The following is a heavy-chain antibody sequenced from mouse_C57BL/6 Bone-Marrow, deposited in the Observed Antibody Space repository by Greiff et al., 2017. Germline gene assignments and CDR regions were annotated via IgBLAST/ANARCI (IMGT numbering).Heavy chain of an antibody. V-gene: IGHV5-4*01. J-gene: IGHJ2*01. D-gene: IGHD2-4*01. CDR2: ISDGGSYT. CDR1: GFTFSSYA. CDR3: ARDGLRRSFYFDY. Sequence: EVMLVESGGGLVKPGGSLKLSCAASGFTFSSYAMSWVRQTPEKRLEWVATISDGGSYTDYPDNVKGRFTISRDNAKNNLYLQMSHLKSEDTAMYYCARDGLRRSFYFDYWGQGTTLTGSS.